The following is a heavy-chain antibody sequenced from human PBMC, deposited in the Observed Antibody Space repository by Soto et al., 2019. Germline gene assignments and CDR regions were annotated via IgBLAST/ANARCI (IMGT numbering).Heavy chain of an antibody. Sequence: PSETLSLTCAVYGGSFSGYYWSWIRQPPGKGLEWIGEINHSGSTNYNPSLKSRVTISVDTSKNQFSLKLSSVTAADTAVYYCARSVAVAGSGGDDAFDIWGHGTMVTVSS. CDR1: GGSFSGYY. CDR2: INHSGST. CDR3: ARSVAVAGSGGDDAFDI. J-gene: IGHJ3*02. D-gene: IGHD6-19*01. V-gene: IGHV4-34*01.